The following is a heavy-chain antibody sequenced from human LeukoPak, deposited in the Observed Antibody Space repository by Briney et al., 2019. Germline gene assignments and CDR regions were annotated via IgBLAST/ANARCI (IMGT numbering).Heavy chain of an antibody. CDR1: GGSISSYY. D-gene: IGHD6-19*01. CDR2: IQTSGST. J-gene: IGHJ4*02. V-gene: IGHV4-4*07. Sequence: SETLSLTCTVSGGSISSYYWSWIRQPAGRGLEWIGRIQTSGSTNYNPSLKSRVTMSVDTSKNKFSLKVNSVTAADTAVYYCARVGSGWSFDYWGQGTLVTVSS. CDR3: ARVGSGWSFDY.